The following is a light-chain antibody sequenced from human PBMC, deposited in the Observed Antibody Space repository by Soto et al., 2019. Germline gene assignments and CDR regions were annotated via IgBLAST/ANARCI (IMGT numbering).Light chain of an antibody. CDR2: LNSDGSH. CDR1: SGHSTYA. CDR3: QSWDTGIHRV. V-gene: IGLV4-69*01. Sequence: QSVLAQSPSASASLGASVKLTCTLRSGHSTYAIAWHQQQPEKGPRYLMKLNSDGSHTKGDGIPERFSGSSSGAERYLSISSLQSEDEADYYCQSWDTGIHRVFGGGTKLTVL. J-gene: IGLJ2*01.